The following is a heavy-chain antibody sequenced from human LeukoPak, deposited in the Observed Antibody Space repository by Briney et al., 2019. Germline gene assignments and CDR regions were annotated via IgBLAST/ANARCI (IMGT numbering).Heavy chain of an antibody. CDR3: ARLYYYDSSGYYLDY. Sequence: SVKVSCKASGGTFSSYAISWVRQAPGQGLEWMGGIIPIFGTANYARKLQGRVTITADESTSTAYMELSSLRSEDTAVYYCARLYYYDSSGYYLDYWGQGTLVTVSS. CDR2: IIPIFGTA. J-gene: IGHJ4*02. D-gene: IGHD3-22*01. CDR1: GGTFSSYA. V-gene: IGHV1-69*13.